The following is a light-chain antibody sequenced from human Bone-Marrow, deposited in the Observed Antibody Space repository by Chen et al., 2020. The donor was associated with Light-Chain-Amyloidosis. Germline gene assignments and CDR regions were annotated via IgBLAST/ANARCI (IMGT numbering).Light chain of an antibody. Sequence: SYVLTQPSSVSVAPGQTATIACGGNNIGSTSVHWYQQTPGQAPLLGGYDDSDLPSGIPERGSGTKAGNEATLTISRVEAGDEADDYCQVWDRSSDRPVFGGGTKLTVL. V-gene: IGLV3-21*02. CDR1: NIGSTS. J-gene: IGLJ3*02. CDR2: DDS. CDR3: QVWDRSSDRPV.